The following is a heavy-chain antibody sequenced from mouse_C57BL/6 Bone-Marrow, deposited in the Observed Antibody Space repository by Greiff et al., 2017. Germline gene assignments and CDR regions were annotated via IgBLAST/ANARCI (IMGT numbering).Heavy chain of an antibody. D-gene: IGHD1-1*01. J-gene: IGHJ2*01. CDR1: GYTFTSYW. CDR2: INPSNGGT. CDR3: ARVEYTTVVATGDY. V-gene: IGHV1-53*01. Sequence: QVQLRQPGTELVKPGASVKLSCKASGYTFTSYWMHWVKQRPGQGLEWIGNINPSNGGTNYNEKFKSKATLTVDKSSSTAYMQLSSLTSEDSAVYYCARVEYTTVVATGDYWGQGTTLTVSS.